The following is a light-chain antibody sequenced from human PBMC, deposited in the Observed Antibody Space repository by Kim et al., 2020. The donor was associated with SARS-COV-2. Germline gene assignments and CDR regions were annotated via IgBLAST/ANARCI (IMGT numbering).Light chain of an antibody. CDR2: DNN. CDR1: NSNVGNNY. V-gene: IGLV1-51*01. CDR3: ATWDSSLSAV. J-gene: IGLJ1*01. Sequence: PSQTGTTSGPGSNSNVGNNYVSWYQQLPGTAPKLLIYDNNKRPSGIPDRFSGSKSGTSAILGITGLQTGDEADYYCATWDSSLSAVFGTGTKVTVL.